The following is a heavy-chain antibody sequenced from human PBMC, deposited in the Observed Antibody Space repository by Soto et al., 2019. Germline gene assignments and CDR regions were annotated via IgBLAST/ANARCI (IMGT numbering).Heavy chain of an antibody. D-gene: IGHD1-20*01. CDR3: ATYVRFRITLWTVS. Sequence: GASVKVSCKVSGYTLTELSMHWVRQAPGKGLEWMGGFDPEDGETIYAQKFQGRVTMTEDTSTDTAYMELSSLRSEDTAVYYCATYVRFRITLWTVSWGQGTLVTVSS. CDR2: FDPEDGET. V-gene: IGHV1-24*01. CDR1: GYTLTELS. J-gene: IGHJ4*02.